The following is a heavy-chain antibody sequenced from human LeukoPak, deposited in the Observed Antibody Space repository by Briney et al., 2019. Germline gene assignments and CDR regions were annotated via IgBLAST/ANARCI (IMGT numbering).Heavy chain of an antibody. CDR1: GSTFSSYG. CDR2: IWYDGSNK. Sequence: GGSLRLSCAASGSTFSSYGMHWVRQAPGKGLEWVAVIWYDGSNKYYADSVKGRFTISRDNSKNTLYLQMNSLRAEDTAVYYCARDSDTLYDYVWGTVDYWGQGTLVTVSS. CDR3: ARDSDTLYDYVWGTVDY. J-gene: IGHJ4*02. D-gene: IGHD3-16*01. V-gene: IGHV3-33*01.